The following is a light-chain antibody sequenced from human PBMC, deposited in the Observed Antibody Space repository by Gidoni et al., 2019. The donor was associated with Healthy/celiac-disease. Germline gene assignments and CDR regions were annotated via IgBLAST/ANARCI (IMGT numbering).Light chain of an antibody. J-gene: IGKJ1*01. V-gene: IGKV2-28*01. CDR2: LGF. CDR3: MQALQTPWT. Sequence: IVMTQSPPSLPVTTGAPASISCRSSQSLLHSNGYNYLDWYLQKPGQSPQLLIYLGFHRASGVPDRFSGSGSGTDFTLKISMVEAEDVGVYYCMQALQTPWTFXQXTKVEIK. CDR1: QSLLHSNGYNY.